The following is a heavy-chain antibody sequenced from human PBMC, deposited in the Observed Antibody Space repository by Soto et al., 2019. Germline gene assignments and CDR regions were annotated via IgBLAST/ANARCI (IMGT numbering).Heavy chain of an antibody. CDR3: ARNFFWGGLGESNGLDP. D-gene: IGHD3-16*01. CDR1: GYTFSSYA. Sequence: GASVKVSCKPSGYTFSSYAISWVRQAPGQGLEWMGWISAYNGNTNYAQKFQGRVTMTTDTSTSTAYMELRSLRSDDTAVYYCARNFFWGGLGESNGLDPGGQGPLVTVSS. J-gene: IGHJ5*02. CDR2: ISAYNGNT. V-gene: IGHV1-18*01.